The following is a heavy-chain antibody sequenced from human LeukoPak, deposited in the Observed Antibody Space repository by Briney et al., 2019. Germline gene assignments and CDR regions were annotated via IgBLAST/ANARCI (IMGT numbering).Heavy chain of an antibody. Sequence: SETLSLTCTVSGGSISSYYWSWIRQPPGKGLEWIGYIYYSGSTNYNPSLKSRVTISVDTSKNQFSLKLSSVTAADTAVYYCARRAYDSSGYEYMYYFDYWGQGSLVSVSS. CDR1: GGSISSYY. CDR3: ARRAYDSSGYEYMYYFDY. D-gene: IGHD3-22*01. CDR2: IYYSGST. V-gene: IGHV4-59*01. J-gene: IGHJ4*02.